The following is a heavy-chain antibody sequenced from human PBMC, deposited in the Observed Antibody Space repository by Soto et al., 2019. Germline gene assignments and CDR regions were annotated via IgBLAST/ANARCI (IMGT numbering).Heavy chain of an antibody. J-gene: IGHJ4*02. CDR2: ISAYNGNT. Sequence: GASVKLCCKDSGYTITSCGISWVRQATGQGLEWMGWISAYNGNTNYAQKLQGRVTMTTDTSTSTAYMELRSLRSDDTAVYYCARGNILWSEYSFDYWGQGTLVTVSS. CDR3: ARGNILWSEYSFDY. V-gene: IGHV1-18*01. D-gene: IGHD3-10*01. CDR1: GYTITSCG.